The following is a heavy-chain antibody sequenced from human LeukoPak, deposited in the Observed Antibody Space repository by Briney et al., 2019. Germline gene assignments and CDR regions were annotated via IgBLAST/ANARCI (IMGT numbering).Heavy chain of an antibody. CDR2: IYYSGST. J-gene: IGHJ4*02. V-gene: IGHV4-59*08. CDR1: GGSISSYY. Sequence: SETLSLTCTVSGGSISSYYWSWIRQPPGKGLEWIGYIYYSGSTNYNPSLKSRLTISVDTFKNQFSLKLSSVTAADTAVYYCARHVRYYDSSGSLDYWGQGTLVTVSS. CDR3: ARHVRYYDSSGSLDY. D-gene: IGHD3-22*01.